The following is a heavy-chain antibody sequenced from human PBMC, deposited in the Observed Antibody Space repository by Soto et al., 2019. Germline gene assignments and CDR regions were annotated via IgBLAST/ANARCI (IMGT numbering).Heavy chain of an antibody. CDR2: VYYSGTT. J-gene: IGHJ5*02. CDR3: ARESRSHWFDP. V-gene: IGHV4-39*02. CDR1: GGSISIRDYY. Sequence: QMQLQESGPGLVKPSETLSLTCTVSGGSISIRDYYWGWIRQPPGKGLEWIGSVYYSGTTYYNPSLKSRVTISVDTSKNQFSLKVSSVTAADTAVYYCARESRSHWFDPWGQGTLVTVSS.